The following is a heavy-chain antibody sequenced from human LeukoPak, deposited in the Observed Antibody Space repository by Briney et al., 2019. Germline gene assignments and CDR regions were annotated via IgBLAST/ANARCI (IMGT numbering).Heavy chain of an antibody. Sequence: PSETLSLTCTVSGGSISSGHYYWRSIRQPPGKGLEWIRYIYYSGSTYYTPSLKSRVTISVDTSKNQFSLKLSSVTAADTAVYYCARVPTTYCTNGVCYYFDYWGQGTLVTVSS. CDR3: ARVPTTYCTNGVCYYFDY. D-gene: IGHD2-8*01. V-gene: IGHV4-30-4*08. J-gene: IGHJ4*02. CDR1: GGSISSGHYY. CDR2: IYYSGST.